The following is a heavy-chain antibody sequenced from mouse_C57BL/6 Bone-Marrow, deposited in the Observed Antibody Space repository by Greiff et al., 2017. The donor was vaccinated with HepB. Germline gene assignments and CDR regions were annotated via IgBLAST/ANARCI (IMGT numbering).Heavy chain of an antibody. J-gene: IGHJ3*01. CDR2: ISSGSSTI. CDR3: ARWGGLRRRAWFAY. D-gene: IGHD2-4*01. V-gene: IGHV5-17*01. CDR1: GFTFSDYG. Sequence: DVHLVESGGGLVKPGGSLKLSCAASGFTFSDYGMHWVRQAPEKGLEWVAYISSGSSTIYYADTVKGRFTISRDNAKNTLFLQMTSLRSEDTAMYYCARWGGLRRRAWFAYWGQGTLVTVSA.